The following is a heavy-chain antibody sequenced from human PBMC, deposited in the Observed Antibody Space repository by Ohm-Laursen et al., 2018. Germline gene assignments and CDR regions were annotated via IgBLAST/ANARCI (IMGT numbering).Heavy chain of an antibody. CDR1: GFTFEDSA. CDR3: ARDVSGREQFDY. D-gene: IGHD3-10*01. Sequence: SLRLSCSASGFTFEDSAMQWVRQAPGKGLEWVAGISWNSVTLDYADSVKGRFTISRDNAKNSLYLQVNSLRIEDTAVYYCARDVSGREQFDYWGQGTLVIVSS. V-gene: IGHV3-9*01. CDR2: ISWNSVTL. J-gene: IGHJ4*02.